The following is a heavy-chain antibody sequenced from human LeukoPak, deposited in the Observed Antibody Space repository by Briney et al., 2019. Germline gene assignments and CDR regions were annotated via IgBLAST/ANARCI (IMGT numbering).Heavy chain of an antibody. CDR1: GYSMSSGYY. V-gene: IGHV4-38-2*02. CDR2: MYHTGST. D-gene: IGHD3-10*01. Sequence: SETLSLTCTVSGYSMSSGYYWGWIRQPPERGLEWIGSMYHTGSTYYNPSLKSRVTISVDTSKNQFYLKLSSVTAADTAVYYCARVFDSGSQAYFYYMDVWGKGTTVIISS. CDR3: ARVFDSGSQAYFYYMDV. J-gene: IGHJ6*03.